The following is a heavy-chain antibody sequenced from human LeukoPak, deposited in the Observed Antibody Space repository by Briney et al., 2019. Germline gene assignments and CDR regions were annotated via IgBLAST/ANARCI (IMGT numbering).Heavy chain of an antibody. CDR3: ARFRFGESTFDP. V-gene: IGHV1-2*02. D-gene: IGHD3-10*01. CDR1: GYTFTGYY. Sequence: ASVKVSCKASGYTFTGYYMHWVRQAPGQGLEWMGWINPNSGSTNYAQKFQGRVTMTRDTSISTAYVELSRLRSDDTAVYYCARFRFGESTFDPWGQGTLITVSS. CDR2: INPNSGST. J-gene: IGHJ5*02.